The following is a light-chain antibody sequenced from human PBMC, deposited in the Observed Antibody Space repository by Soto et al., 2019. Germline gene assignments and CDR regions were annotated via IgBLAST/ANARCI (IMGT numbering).Light chain of an antibody. Sequence: EIVVTQSPGILSVSPGERATLSCRASQSVSRNLAWYQQKPGQAPTLLIYGASTRATSIPARFTGSGSGTEFTLTISSLQSEDFAVYYCQEYSKWPLFTFGPGTKVDIK. CDR1: QSVSRN. CDR3: QEYSKWPLFT. V-gene: IGKV3-15*01. J-gene: IGKJ3*01. CDR2: GAS.